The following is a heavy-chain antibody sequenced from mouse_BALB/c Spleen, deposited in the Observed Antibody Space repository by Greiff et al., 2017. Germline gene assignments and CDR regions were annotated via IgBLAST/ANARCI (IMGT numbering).Heavy chain of an antibody. CDR2: INPSNGRT. J-gene: IGHJ2*01. CDR3: ARSDGYYPAWFAY. Sequence: QVQLQQPGAELVKPGASVKLSCKASGYTFTSYWMHWVKQRPGQGLEWIGEINPSNGRTNYNEKFKSKATLTVDKSSSTAYMQLSSLTSEDSAVYYCARSDGYYPAWFAYWGQGTTLTVSS. CDR1: GYTFTSYW. V-gene: IGHV1S81*02. D-gene: IGHD2-3*01.